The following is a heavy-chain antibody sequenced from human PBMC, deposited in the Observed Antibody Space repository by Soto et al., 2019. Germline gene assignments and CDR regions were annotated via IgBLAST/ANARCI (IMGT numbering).Heavy chain of an antibody. Sequence: GGSLRLSCAASGFTFSTYEFNWVRQAPGRGLEWISYISVSGNIIKYADSVKGRFTISRDNAENSLHLHMSSLRVDDTAVYFCVTDIMKASAAALLDYWGQGTQVTAPQ. D-gene: IGHD6-13*01. CDR1: GFTFSTYE. CDR3: VTDIMKASAAALLDY. J-gene: IGHJ4*02. CDR2: ISVSGNII. V-gene: IGHV3-48*03.